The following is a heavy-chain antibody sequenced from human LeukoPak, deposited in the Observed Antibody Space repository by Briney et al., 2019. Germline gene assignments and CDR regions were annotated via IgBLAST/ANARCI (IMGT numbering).Heavy chain of an antibody. CDR3: ARAPARGYSGYDLFLSHYYYGMDV. CDR2: ISSSSSYI. D-gene: IGHD5-12*01. CDR1: GFTFSSYS. Sequence: GGSPRLSCAASGFTFSSYSMHWVRQAPGKGLEWVSSISSSSSYIYYADSVKGRFTISRDNAKNSLYLQMNSLRAEDTAVYYCARAPARGYSGYDLFLSHYYYGMDVWGQGTTVTVSS. V-gene: IGHV3-21*01. J-gene: IGHJ6*02.